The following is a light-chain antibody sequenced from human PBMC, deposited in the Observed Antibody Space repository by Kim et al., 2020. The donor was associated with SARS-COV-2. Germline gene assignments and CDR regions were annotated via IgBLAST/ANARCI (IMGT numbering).Light chain of an antibody. CDR1: QGISSY. Sequence: ASVGDRVTITCRASQGISSYLAWYQKKPGKAPKLLIYAASTLQSGVPSRFSGSGSGTEFTLTISSLQPEDFATYYCQQLNSYPVTFGGGTKVDIK. CDR3: QQLNSYPVT. CDR2: AAS. J-gene: IGKJ4*01. V-gene: IGKV1-9*01.